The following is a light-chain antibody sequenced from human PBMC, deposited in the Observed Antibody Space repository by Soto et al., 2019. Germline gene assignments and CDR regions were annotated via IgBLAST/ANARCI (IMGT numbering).Light chain of an antibody. Sequence: ELVMTQYPATLSLSPGGRATLSCRASQSISGTLAWYQQKTGQAPRLLIYGESTRATSFPARLSGSGSGTDLNLTISRLQSEDFAVYYCQQYNNWPWTCGQGTKVDIK. J-gene: IGKJ1*01. CDR2: GES. V-gene: IGKV3-15*01. CDR1: QSISGT. CDR3: QQYNNWPWT.